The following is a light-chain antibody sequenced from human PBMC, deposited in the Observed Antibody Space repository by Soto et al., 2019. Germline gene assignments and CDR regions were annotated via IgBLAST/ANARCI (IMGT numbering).Light chain of an antibody. CDR1: VMISTY. Sequence: EIVLTQSPVTLSLSPGQRATLSCRASVMISTYVAWYQQKPGQAPRLLIYDASNRATGIPARFSGSGSGTDFTLTISSLEPEDFAVYYCQQRSNWPPLTFGGGTKVEIK. CDR2: DAS. V-gene: IGKV3-11*01. CDR3: QQRSNWPPLT. J-gene: IGKJ4*01.